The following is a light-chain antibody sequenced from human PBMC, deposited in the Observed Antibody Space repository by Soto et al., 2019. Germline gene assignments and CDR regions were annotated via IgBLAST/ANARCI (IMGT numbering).Light chain of an antibody. J-gene: IGKJ1*01. Sequence: ETVMTQSQATLSVSPGERVTLSCRASQSVGSNLAWYQQKPGQTPRLLIYGASTRATGFPARFSGSGSGTEFTLTISSLQSEDFAVYYCQQNNAWPLLFGEGTKVEIK. V-gene: IGKV3-15*01. CDR3: QQNNAWPLL. CDR1: QSVGSN. CDR2: GAS.